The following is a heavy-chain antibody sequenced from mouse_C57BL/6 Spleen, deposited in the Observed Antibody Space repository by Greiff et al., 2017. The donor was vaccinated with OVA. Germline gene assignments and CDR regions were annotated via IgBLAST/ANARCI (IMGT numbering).Heavy chain of an antibody. CDR2: IHPNSGST. Sequence: QVQLQQPGAELVKPGASVKLSCTASGYTFTSYWMHWVKQRPGQGLEWIGMIHPNSGSTNYNEKFKSKATLTVDKSSSTAYMQLSSLTSEDSAVYYCARTDYGNYVYFDYWGQGTTLTVSS. V-gene: IGHV1-64*01. CDR1: GYTFTSYW. CDR3: ARTDYGNYVYFDY. J-gene: IGHJ2*01. D-gene: IGHD2-1*01.